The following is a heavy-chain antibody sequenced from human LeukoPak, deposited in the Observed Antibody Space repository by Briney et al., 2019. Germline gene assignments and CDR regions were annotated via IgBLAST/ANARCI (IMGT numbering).Heavy chain of an antibody. CDR2: INPSGGNT. CDR1: GYTFTSYY. V-gene: IGHV1-46*01. Sequence: VASVKVSCKASGYTFTSYYMHWVRQAPGQGLEWMGIINPSGGNTTYAQQFQGRITATSDTSTSTFYMELSSLRFEDTAVYYCARSGAYYDAFDIWGRGTMVTVSS. CDR3: ARSGAYYDAFDI. D-gene: IGHD1-26*01. J-gene: IGHJ3*02.